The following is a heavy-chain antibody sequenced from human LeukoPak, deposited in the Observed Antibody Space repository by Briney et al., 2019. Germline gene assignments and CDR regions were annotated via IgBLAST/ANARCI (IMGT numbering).Heavy chain of an antibody. CDR3: ARGGKRAVAGTRSPQYFQH. CDR1: GFTFDDYT. J-gene: IGHJ1*01. V-gene: IGHV3-43*01. CDR2: ITWDGGST. D-gene: IGHD6-19*01. Sequence: PGGSLRLSCAASGFTFDDYTMHWVRQAPGKGLEWVSLITWDGGSTYYADSVKGRFTISRDNSKNSLYLQMNSLRAEDTAVYYCARGGKRAVAGTRSPQYFQHWGQGTLVTVSS.